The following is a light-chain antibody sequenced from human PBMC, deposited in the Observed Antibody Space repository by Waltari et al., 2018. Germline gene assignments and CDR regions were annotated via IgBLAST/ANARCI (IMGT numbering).Light chain of an antibody. CDR3: SASTSSFSLVL. CDR1: SSDIGSYNY. Sequence: QSALTQPASVSGSPGQSITISCTGSSSDIGSYNYVSWYQQHPGKAPKLTIYDVTNRTSGVSNRFSGSKSGNTASLTISGLQTEDEADYYCSASTSSFSLVLFGGGTKLTVL. J-gene: IGLJ2*01. V-gene: IGLV2-14*03. CDR2: DVT.